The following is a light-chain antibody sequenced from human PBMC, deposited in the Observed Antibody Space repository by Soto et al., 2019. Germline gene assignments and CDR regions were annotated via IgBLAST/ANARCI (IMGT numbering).Light chain of an antibody. J-gene: IGKJ1*01. Sequence: EVVMTQSPATLSVSPGERATLSCRASQSVFDNLAWYQQKPGQAPGLLIYGASTRATGIPARFSGSGSGTEFTITISSLQSEDFAVYYCQQYNDWPRTFGQGTKVEIK. CDR1: QSVFDN. V-gene: IGKV3-15*01. CDR3: QQYNDWPRT. CDR2: GAS.